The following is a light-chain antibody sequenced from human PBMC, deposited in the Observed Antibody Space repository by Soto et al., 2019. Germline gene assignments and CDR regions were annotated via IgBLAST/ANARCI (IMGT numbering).Light chain of an antibody. CDR3: SSYTTRIAVI. V-gene: IGLV2-14*01. CDR1: SSDVGGYKY. CDR2: DVS. J-gene: IGLJ2*01. Sequence: QSVLTQPASVSGSPGQSITISCTGSSSDVGGYKYVSWYQQHPGKAPKLIIYDVSTRPSGVSNRISGSKSGNTASLTISGLQAEDEADYYCSSYTTRIAVIFGGGTKLTVL.